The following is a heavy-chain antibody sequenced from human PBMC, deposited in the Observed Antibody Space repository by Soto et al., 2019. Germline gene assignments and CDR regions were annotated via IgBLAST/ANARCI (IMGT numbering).Heavy chain of an antibody. CDR3: ARALNDYWYFDL. J-gene: IGHJ2*01. Sequence: QVQLQESGPGLVKPSETLSLTCTVSGGSISSYYWSWIRQPPGKGLEWIGYIYYRGSTNYNPSLKSRVTISVDTSKNQFSLKLSSVTAADTAVYSCARALNDYWYFDLWGRGTLVTVSS. CDR1: GGSISSYY. CDR2: IYYRGST. V-gene: IGHV4-59*01.